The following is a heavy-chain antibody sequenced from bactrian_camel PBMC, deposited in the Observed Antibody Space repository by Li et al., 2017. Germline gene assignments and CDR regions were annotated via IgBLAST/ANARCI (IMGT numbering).Heavy chain of an antibody. D-gene: IGHD6*01. Sequence: HVQLVESGGGSVQTGGSLRLSCAASGMSDSINCMGWFRQAPGKEREGVASIDNDGNTIYADSVKGRFTISQDNAKNTLYPQMNSLKPEDTARYYCAADRRCEVLALEADLVPDGYWDQGTQVTVS. CDR2: IDNDGNT. CDR1: GMSDSINC. J-gene: IGHJ6*01. V-gene: IGHV3S53*01. CDR3: AADRRCEVLALEADLVPDGY.